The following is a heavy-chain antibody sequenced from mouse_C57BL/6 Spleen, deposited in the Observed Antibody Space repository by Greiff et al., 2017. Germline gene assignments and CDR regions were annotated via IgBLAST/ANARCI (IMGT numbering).Heavy chain of an antibody. D-gene: IGHD2-12*01. CDR1: GYTFTSYW. Sequence: VQLQQSGTVLARPGASVKMSCKTSGYTFTSYWMHWVKQRPGQGLEWIGAIYPGNSDTSYNQKFKGKAKLTAVTSASTAYMELSSLTNEDSAVYYCARWVYDEYYAMAYWGQGTSVTVSS. CDR3: ARWVYDEYYAMAY. V-gene: IGHV1-5*01. J-gene: IGHJ4*01. CDR2: IYPGNSDT.